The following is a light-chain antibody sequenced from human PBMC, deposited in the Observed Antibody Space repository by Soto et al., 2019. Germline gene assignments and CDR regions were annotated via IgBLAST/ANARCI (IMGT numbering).Light chain of an antibody. V-gene: IGKV1-5*01. J-gene: IGKJ4*01. CDR1: QSISSW. Sequence: LQITPPPSTLSASVPDTATITGRARQSISSWLAWYQQKPGKAPKLLIYDASSLESGVPSRFSGSGSGTEFTLTISSLQPDDFAIYYCQQYSSYPLTFGRGTKVDIK. CDR3: QQYSSYPLT. CDR2: DAS.